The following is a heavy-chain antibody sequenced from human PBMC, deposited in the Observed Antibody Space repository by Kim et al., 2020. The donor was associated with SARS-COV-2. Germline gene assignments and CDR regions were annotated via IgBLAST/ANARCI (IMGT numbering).Heavy chain of an antibody. D-gene: IGHD2-2*01. CDR3: AKALCSSTSCLNWFDP. Sequence: SVRGRFPISRDTAKNVLYLKMNSLGAEDTALYYCAKALCSSTSCLNWFDPWGQGTLVTVSS. J-gene: IGHJ5*02. V-gene: IGHV3-9*01.